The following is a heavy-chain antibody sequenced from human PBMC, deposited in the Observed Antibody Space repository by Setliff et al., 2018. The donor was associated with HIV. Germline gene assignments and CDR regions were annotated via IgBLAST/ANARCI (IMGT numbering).Heavy chain of an antibody. CDR2: INPSGGST. CDR3: ARGVLEGDAFDY. V-gene: IGHV1-46*01. CDR1: GYTFTNYY. J-gene: IGHJ4*02. D-gene: IGHD3-3*01. Sequence: ASVKVSCKAPGYTFTNYYMHWVRQAPGQGLEWMGIINPSGGSTSYAQKFQGRVTMTRDTSTSTVYMELSSLRSEDTAVYYCARGVLEGDAFDYCGQGTLVTVSS.